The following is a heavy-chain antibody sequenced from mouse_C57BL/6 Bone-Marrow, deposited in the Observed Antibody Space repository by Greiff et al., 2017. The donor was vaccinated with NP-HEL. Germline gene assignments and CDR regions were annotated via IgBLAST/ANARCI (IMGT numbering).Heavy chain of an antibody. J-gene: IGHJ1*03. V-gene: IGHV1-55*01. CDR3: ARWLLRYFDV. CDR1: GYTFTSYW. D-gene: IGHD2-3*01. Sequence: VHLQQPGAELVKPGASVKMSCKASGYTFTSYWITWVKQRPGQGLEWIGDIYPGSGSTNYNEKFKSKATLTVDTSSSTAYMQLSSLTSEDAAVYYCARWLLRYFDVWGTGTTVTVSS. CDR2: IYPGSGST.